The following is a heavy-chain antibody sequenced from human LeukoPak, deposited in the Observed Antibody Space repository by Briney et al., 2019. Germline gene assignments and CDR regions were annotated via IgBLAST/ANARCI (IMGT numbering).Heavy chain of an antibody. J-gene: IGHJ4*02. D-gene: IGHD2-21*01. CDR3: ARDHMVATDY. CDR2: ISGSAVST. CDR1: GFTFSSYG. Sequence: GGSLRLSCAASGFTFSSYGMSWVRQAPGKGLEWVSTISGSAVSTYYTDSVKGRFTISRDNSKNTLYVQMNSLRADDTAVYYCARDHMVATDYWGQGTLVTVSS. V-gene: IGHV3-23*01.